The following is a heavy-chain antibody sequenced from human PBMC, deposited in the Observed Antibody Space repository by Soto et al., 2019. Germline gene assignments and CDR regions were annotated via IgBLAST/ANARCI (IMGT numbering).Heavy chain of an antibody. CDR1: GFAFSSHP. V-gene: IGHV3-23*01. CDR3: ARRVFGSWRIFDI. Sequence: GGPLRLSCAASGFAFSSHPISWVRQAPERGLEWVSGISDSGGLTYNADSVKARSTVARHNSKATLYLQMNSLRAEDTALYYCARRVFGSWRIFDIWGQGTMVTVS. CDR2: ISDSGGLT. D-gene: IGHD6-13*01. J-gene: IGHJ3*02.